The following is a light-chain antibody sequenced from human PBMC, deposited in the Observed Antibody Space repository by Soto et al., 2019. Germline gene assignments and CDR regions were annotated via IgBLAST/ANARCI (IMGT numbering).Light chain of an antibody. Sequence: ALTQSPGTLSSSPGERATLSCRASQAISSNYLAWYQQKPGQAPRLLISGASGRATGVPDRFSGSGSGTDFTLTIDRLESGDFAVYFCEQYGDFPWTFGQGTKVEI. CDR3: EQYGDFPWT. CDR1: QAISSNY. J-gene: IGKJ1*01. CDR2: GAS. V-gene: IGKV3-20*01.